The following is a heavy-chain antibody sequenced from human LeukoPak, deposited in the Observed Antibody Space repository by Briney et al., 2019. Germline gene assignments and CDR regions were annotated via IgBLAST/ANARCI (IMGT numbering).Heavy chain of an antibody. Sequence: PGGSLRLSCAASGFTFSDYYMSWIRQAPGRGLEWISYVSSSSGGTIYYTDSVKGRFTISRDNSKNTLYLQMNSLRAEDTAVYYCAKGDTTWELPHDYWGQGTLVTVSS. V-gene: IGHV3-11*01. CDR3: AKGDTTWELPHDY. CDR2: VSSSSGGTI. D-gene: IGHD1-26*01. CDR1: GFTFSDYY. J-gene: IGHJ4*02.